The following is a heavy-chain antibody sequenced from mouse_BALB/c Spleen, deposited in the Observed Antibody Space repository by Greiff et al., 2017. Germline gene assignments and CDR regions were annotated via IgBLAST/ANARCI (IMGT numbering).Heavy chain of an antibody. CDR3: ARLGGAMDY. V-gene: IGHV1S56*01. D-gene: IGHD1-1*02. J-gene: IGHJ4*01. Sequence: QAQLQQSGPELVKPGASVRISCKASGYTFTSYYIHWVKQRPGQGLEWIGWIYPGNVNTKYNEKFKGKATLTADKSSSTAYMQLSSLTSEDSAVYFCARLGGAMDYWGQGTSVTVSS. CDR1: GYTFTSYY. CDR2: IYPGNVNT.